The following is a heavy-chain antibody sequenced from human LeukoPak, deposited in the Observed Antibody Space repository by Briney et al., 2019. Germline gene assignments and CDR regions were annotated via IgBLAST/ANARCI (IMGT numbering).Heavy chain of an antibody. D-gene: IGHD5-18*01. V-gene: IGHV3-23*01. CDR3: AKGGIQHHISDY. J-gene: IGHJ4*02. CDR1: GFSFGSYP. Sequence: GGSLRLSCVVSGFSFGSYPMSWVRQAPGKGLEWVSAISGSGGSTYYADSVKGRFTISRDNSKNTLYLQMNSLRAEDTAVYYCAKGGIQHHISDYWGQGTLVTVSS. CDR2: ISGSGGST.